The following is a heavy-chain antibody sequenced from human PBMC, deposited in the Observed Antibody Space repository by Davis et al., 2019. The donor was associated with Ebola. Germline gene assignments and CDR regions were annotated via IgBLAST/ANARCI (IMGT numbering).Heavy chain of an antibody. D-gene: IGHD3-3*02. V-gene: IGHV5-10-1*01. Sequence: GESLKISCEGSGYSFTSYWISWVRQMPGKGLEWVGRIDPSDSYTDYSPSFQGHVTISTDKSINTAYLQWNSLKASDTAIYFCSRHFVGKLFGMDVWGKGTMVTVSS. CDR2: IDPSDSYT. J-gene: IGHJ6*04. CDR1: GYSFTSYW. CDR3: SRHFVGKLFGMDV.